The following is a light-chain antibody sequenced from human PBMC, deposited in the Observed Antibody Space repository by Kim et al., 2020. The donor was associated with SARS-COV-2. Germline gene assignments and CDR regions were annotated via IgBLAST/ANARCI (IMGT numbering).Light chain of an antibody. CDR1: RPNIGRNY. J-gene: IGLJ3*02. Sequence: GPRVAIPWSGSRPNIGRNYGFWYHKLPRQAPNLRLYDNNQRPSGVPDRFSGSRSGTSASLAISGLRSEDETHYYCSAWDDSLSGPVFGGGTQLTVL. V-gene: IGLV1-47*02. CDR3: SAWDDSLSGPV. CDR2: DNN.